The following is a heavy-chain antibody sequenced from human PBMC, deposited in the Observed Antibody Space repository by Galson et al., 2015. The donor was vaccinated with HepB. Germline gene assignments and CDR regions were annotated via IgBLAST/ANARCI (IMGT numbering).Heavy chain of an antibody. D-gene: IGHD6-13*01. V-gene: IGHV7-4-1*02. CDR3: ARQIAAAGTGVWFDP. CDR1: GYTFTSYA. CDR2: INTNTGNP. J-gene: IGHJ5*02. Sequence: SCKASGYTFTSYAMNWVRQAPGQGLEWMGWINTNTGNPTYAQGFTGRFVFSLDTSVSTAYLQISSLKAEDTAVYYCARQIAAAGTGVWFDPWGQGTLVTVSS.